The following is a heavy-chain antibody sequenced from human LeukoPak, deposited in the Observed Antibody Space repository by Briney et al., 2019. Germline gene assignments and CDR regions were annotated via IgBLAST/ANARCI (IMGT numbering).Heavy chain of an antibody. J-gene: IGHJ4*02. CDR2: IYTSGST. V-gene: IGHV4-4*07. CDR3: ARVGSGSFGTLYYFDY. D-gene: IGHD1-26*01. Sequence: PSETLSLTCTVSGGSISSYYWSWIRQPAGKGLEWIGRIYTSGSTNYNPSLKSRATMSVDTSKNQFSLKLSSVTAADTAVYYCARVGSGSFGTLYYFDYWGQGTLVTVSS. CDR1: GGSISSYY.